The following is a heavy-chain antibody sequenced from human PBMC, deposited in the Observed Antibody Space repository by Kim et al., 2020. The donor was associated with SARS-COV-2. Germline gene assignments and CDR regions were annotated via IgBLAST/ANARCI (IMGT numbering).Heavy chain of an antibody. V-gene: IGHV3-66*01. CDR2: IYSGDKT. CDR1: GFTVSSNY. D-gene: IGHD6-13*01. J-gene: IGHJ4*02. Sequence: GGSLRLSCAASGFTVSSNYMSWLRQAPGKGLEWLSVIYSGDKTYYVESVKGRLTISRYNSKNTLYLQMSSLRVEDTAVYYCATNLAPAGVVWGQGTPVTV. CDR3: ATNLAPAGVV.